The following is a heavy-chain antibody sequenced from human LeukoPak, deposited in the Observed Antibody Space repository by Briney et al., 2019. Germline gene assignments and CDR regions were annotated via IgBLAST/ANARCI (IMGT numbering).Heavy chain of an antibody. CDR3: AKDLSSYYDYVWGSLYYFDY. D-gene: IGHD3-16*01. CDR2: ISWNSGHI. J-gene: IGHJ4*02. CDR1: GFTFSSYG. V-gene: IGHV3-23*01. Sequence: GGSLRLSCAASGFTFSSYGMSWVRQAPGKGLEWVSGISWNSGHIGYADSVKGRFTISRDNAKNTLYLQMNSLRAEDTAVYYCAKDLSSYYDYVWGSLYYFDYWGQGTLVTVSS.